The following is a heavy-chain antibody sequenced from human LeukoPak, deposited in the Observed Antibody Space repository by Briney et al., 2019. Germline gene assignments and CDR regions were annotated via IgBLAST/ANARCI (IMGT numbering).Heavy chain of an antibody. V-gene: IGHV4-39*01. CDR2: IFYTGST. CDR1: GGSISSTDYY. D-gene: IGHD1-26*01. CDR3: ASLRYSGSYYFDY. J-gene: IGHJ4*02. Sequence: SETLSLTCTVSGGSISSTDYYWGWIRQPPGKGLEWIGSIFYTGSTYYNPSLKSRVTISVDTSKNQFSLRLSSVTAADTAVYFCASLRYSGSYYFDYWGQGTLVTVSS.